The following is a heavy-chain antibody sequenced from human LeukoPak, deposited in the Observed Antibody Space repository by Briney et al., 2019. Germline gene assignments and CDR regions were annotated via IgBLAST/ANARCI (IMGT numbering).Heavy chain of an antibody. J-gene: IGHJ3*02. V-gene: IGHV4-59*01. CDR2: IYYSGST. CDR3: ARLEVSGNDGYAFDI. D-gene: IGHD1-1*01. CDR1: GGSISSYY. Sequence: PSETLSLTCTVSGGSISSYYWSWIRQPPGKGLEWIGYIYYSGSTNYNPSLKSRVTISVDTSKNQFSLKLSSVTAADTAVYYCARLEVSGNDGYAFDIWGQGTMVTVSS.